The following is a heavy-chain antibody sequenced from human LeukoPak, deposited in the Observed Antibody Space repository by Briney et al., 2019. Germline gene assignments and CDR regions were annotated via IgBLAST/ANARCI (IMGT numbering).Heavy chain of an antibody. D-gene: IGHD2-21*02. CDR1: GFTFSSYG. CDR2: IWYDGSNK. V-gene: IGHV3-33*06. J-gene: IGHJ4*02. Sequence: PGGSLRLSCAASGFTFSSYGMHWVRQAPGKGLEWVAVIWYDGSNKYYADSVKGRFTISRDNSKNTLYLQMNSLRAEDTAVYYCAKDTHILVVTATPLRWGQGSLVTVSS. CDR3: AKDTHILVVTATPLR.